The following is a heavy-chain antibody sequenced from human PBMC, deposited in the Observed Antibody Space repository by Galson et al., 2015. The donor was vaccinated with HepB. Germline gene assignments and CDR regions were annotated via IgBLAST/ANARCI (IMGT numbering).Heavy chain of an antibody. CDR2: MNPSSGNT. Sequence: SVKVSCKASGYTFISYDLNWVRQAAGQGPEWVGWMNPSSGNTGYAQKFQGRVSLTRDTSTSTAYMELSSLRSDDTAVYYCARDFGGNSGWFDPWGQGTLVTVSS. J-gene: IGHJ5*02. V-gene: IGHV1-8*01. CDR1: GYTFISYD. D-gene: IGHD4-23*01. CDR3: ARDFGGNSGWFDP.